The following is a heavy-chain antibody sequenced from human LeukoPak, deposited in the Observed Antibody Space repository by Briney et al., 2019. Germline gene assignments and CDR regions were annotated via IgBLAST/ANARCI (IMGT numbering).Heavy chain of an antibody. Sequence: GASVKVSCKASGYTFTGYYIHWVRQAPGQGLEWMGRINPNSGGTNYAQKFQGRVTMTRDTSISTAYMELGRLRSDDTAVYYCARDNLLDAFDIWGQGTMVTVSS. V-gene: IGHV1-2*06. CDR1: GYTFTGYY. J-gene: IGHJ3*02. CDR2: INPNSGGT. CDR3: ARDNLLDAFDI.